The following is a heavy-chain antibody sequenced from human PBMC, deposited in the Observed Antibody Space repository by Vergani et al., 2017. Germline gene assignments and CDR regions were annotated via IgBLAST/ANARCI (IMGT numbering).Heavy chain of an antibody. J-gene: IGHJ4*02. D-gene: IGHD3-3*01. CDR1: GFTFSDYY. V-gene: IGHV3-30-3*01. CDR3: ARDNEGYDFWSGYGNY. Sequence: QVQLVESGGGLVKPGGSLRLSCAASGFTFSDYYMSWIRQAPGKGLEWVAVISYDGSNKYYADSVKGRFTISRDNSKNTLYLQMNSLRAEDTAVYYCARDNEGYDFWSGYGNYWGQGTLVTVSS. CDR2: ISYDGSNK.